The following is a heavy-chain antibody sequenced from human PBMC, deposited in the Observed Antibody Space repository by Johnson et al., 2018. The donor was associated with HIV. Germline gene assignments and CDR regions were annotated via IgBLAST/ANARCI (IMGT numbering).Heavy chain of an antibody. J-gene: IGHJ3*02. CDR2: ISSSGSTI. Sequence: VQLVESGGGLVQPGGSLRLSCAVSGFTFNSYAMSWVRQAPGKGLEWVSAISSSGSTIYYAVSVKGRFTISRDNAKNSLYLQMNSLRAEDTAVYYCARGGDGYNSRFREPFGAFDIWGQGTMVTVSS. CDR1: GFTFNSYA. V-gene: IGHV3-48*04. D-gene: IGHD5-24*01. CDR3: ARGGDGYNSRFREPFGAFDI.